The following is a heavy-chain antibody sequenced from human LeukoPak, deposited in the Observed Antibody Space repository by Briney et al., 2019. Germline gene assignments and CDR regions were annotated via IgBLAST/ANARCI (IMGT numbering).Heavy chain of an antibody. CDR3: SRWTRGI. J-gene: IGHJ4*02. Sequence: PSETLSLTCAVSGPSISSGYYWGWIPPPPRKGLEWIGAIYHGGSTYYHPSLKSRVTISVDTSKNQFSLNLSSVTAADTAGYYCSRWTRGIWGQGTLVTVSS. CDR1: GPSISSGYY. V-gene: IGHV4-38-2*01. D-gene: IGHD3-16*01. CDR2: IYHGGST.